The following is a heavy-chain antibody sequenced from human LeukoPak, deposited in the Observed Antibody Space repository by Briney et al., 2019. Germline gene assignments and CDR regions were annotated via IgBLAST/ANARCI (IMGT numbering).Heavy chain of an antibody. CDR1: GFTVSGNY. Sequence: GGSLRLSCAVSGFTVSGNYMSWVRQAPGKGLEWVSLIYSGGTTYYADSVKGRFTISRDNSKNTLYLQMNSLRSEDTAVYYCARDHDPIWGQGTMVTVSS. V-gene: IGHV3-53*05. J-gene: IGHJ3*02. D-gene: IGHD3-3*01. CDR2: IYSGGTT. CDR3: ARDHDPI.